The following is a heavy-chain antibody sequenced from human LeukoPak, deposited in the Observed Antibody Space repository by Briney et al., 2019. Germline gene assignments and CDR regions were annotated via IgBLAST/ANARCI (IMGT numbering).Heavy chain of an antibody. CDR3: ARHLGAIRGGFDS. V-gene: IGHV4-39*01. D-gene: IGHD1-26*01. J-gene: IGHJ4*02. CDR2: IYYSGST. CDR1: GGSISSTDYY. Sequence: SETLSLTCTVSGGSISSTDYYWGWIRQPPGKGLEWIGSIYYSGSTYYNPSLQSRVTVSVDTSKNQFSLKLSSVTTADTAVYYCARHLGAIRGGFDSWGQGTLVTVSS.